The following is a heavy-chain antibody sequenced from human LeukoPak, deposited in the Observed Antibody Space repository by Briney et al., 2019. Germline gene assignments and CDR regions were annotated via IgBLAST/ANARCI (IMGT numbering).Heavy chain of an antibody. CDR1: GGSISSYY. D-gene: IGHD6-13*01. Sequence: SETLSLTCTVSGGSISSYYWSWIRQPPGKGLEWIGYIYYSGSTNYNPSLKTRVTISVDTSKNQFSLKLSSVTAADTAVYSCARLSGARIAAAGLFDYWGQGTLVTVSS. J-gene: IGHJ4*02. CDR2: IYYSGST. V-gene: IGHV4-59*08. CDR3: ARLSGARIAAAGLFDY.